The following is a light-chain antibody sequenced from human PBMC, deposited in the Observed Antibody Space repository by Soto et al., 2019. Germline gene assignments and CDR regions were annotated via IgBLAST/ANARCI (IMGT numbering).Light chain of an antibody. J-gene: IGLJ2*01. CDR3: CSYEVGPAQSVI. CDR1: TSDVATYNL. CDR2: EDN. V-gene: IGLV2-23*01. Sequence: QSVLTQPGSVSGSPGQSITISCTGTTSDVATYNLVSWYQQHPGKVPKLIIHEDNKRPSGIADRFSGSKSGNTASLTLSALRVEDEADYYCCSYEVGPAQSVIFGGGTKLTVL.